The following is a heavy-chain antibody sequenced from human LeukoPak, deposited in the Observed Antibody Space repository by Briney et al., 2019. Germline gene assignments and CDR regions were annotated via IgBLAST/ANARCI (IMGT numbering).Heavy chain of an antibody. CDR3: ARSSYYYDSSGNDY. J-gene: IGHJ4*02. CDR2: ISYDGSNK. CDR1: GFTFSSYA. Sequence: GGSLRLSCAASGFTFSSYAMHWVRQAPGKGLEWVAVISYDGSNKYYADSVKGRFTISRDNSKNTLYLQMNSLRAEDTAVYYCARSSYYYDSSGNDYWGQGTLVTVSS. D-gene: IGHD3-22*01. V-gene: IGHV3-30*04.